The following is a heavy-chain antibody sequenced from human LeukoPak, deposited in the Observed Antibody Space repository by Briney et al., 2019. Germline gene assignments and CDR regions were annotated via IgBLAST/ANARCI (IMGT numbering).Heavy chain of an antibody. CDR2: IWPDGSNE. V-gene: IGHV3-33*01. CDR1: GFTFSSYG. J-gene: IGHJ4*02. CDR3: ARELAV. Sequence: GGSLRLSCAASGFTFSSYGMHWVRQAPGKGLEWVAAIWPDGSNEYYANSVKGRFFISRDNSKNTLYLQMNSLRVDDTAVYYCARELAVWGQGTLVTVSS.